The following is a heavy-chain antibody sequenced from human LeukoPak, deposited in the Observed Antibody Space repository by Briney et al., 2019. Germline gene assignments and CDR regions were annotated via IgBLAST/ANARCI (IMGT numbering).Heavy chain of an antibody. CDR2: IYYSGST. V-gene: IGHV4-39*07. CDR3: AAGITMIVVPTPRGNWFDP. Sequence: SETLSLTCTVSGGSISSSYYYWGWIRQPPGKGLEWIGSIYYSGSTYYNPSLKSRVTISVDTSKNQFSLKLSSVTAADTAVYYCAAGITMIVVPTPRGNWFDPWGQGTLVTVSS. J-gene: IGHJ5*02. CDR1: GGSISSSYYY. D-gene: IGHD3-22*01.